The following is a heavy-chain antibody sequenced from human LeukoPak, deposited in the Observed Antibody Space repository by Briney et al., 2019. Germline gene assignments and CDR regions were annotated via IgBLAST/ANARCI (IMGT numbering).Heavy chain of an antibody. V-gene: IGHV1-69*10. D-gene: IGHD3-3*01. CDR3: ASGQYDFWSGYSDY. J-gene: IGHJ4*02. Sequence: GASVKVSCKASGYTFTSYYMHWVGQAPGRGLEWMGRIIPILGIANYAQKFQGRVTITADKSTSTAYMELSSLRSEDTAVYYCASGQYDFWSGYSDYWGQGTLVTVSS. CDR2: IIPILGIA. CDR1: GYTFTSYY.